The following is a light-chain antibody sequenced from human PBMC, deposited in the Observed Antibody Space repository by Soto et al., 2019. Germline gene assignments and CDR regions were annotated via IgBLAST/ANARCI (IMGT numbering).Light chain of an antibody. CDR1: QRVSSK. J-gene: IGKJ5*01. V-gene: IGKV3D-15*01. Sequence: EIVMTQSPSTMTLSXGERATISXXXSQRVSSKLAGYQQQPGQAPRLLIYGASTRATGIPARFSGSGSGTEFTLTISSLQYEDFAVYYCQQYNNWPPLTFGQGTRLDIK. CDR2: GAS. CDR3: QQYNNWPPLT.